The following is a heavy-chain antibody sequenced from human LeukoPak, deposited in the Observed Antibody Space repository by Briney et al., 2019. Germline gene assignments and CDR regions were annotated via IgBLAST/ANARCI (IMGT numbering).Heavy chain of an antibody. CDR1: GFTFNNYA. V-gene: IGHV3-23*01. CDR3: AKDRRITMAGTVDYFDY. CDR2: ISGSGGNT. J-gene: IGHJ4*02. Sequence: PGGSLRLSCAASGFTFNNYAMSWVRQAPGKGLEWVSSISGSGGNTYYADSVKGRFTISRDNSKNTLYLQMNSLRVADTAVYYCAKDRRITMAGTVDYFDYWGQGTLVTVSS. D-gene: IGHD6-19*01.